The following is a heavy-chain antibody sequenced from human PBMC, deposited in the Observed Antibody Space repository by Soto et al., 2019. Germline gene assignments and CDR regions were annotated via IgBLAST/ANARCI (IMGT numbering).Heavy chain of an antibody. V-gene: IGHV3-30-3*01. CDR2: ISYDGSNK. Sequence: QVQLVESGGGVVQPGRSLRLSCAASGFTFSSYAMHWVRQAPGKGLEWVAVISYDGSNKYYADSVKGRFTISRDNSKNTLYLQMNSLRAEDTAVYYCARDPDWTTVCLDYWGQGTLVTVSS. D-gene: IGHD4-4*01. CDR3: ARDPDWTTVCLDY. J-gene: IGHJ4*02. CDR1: GFTFSSYA.